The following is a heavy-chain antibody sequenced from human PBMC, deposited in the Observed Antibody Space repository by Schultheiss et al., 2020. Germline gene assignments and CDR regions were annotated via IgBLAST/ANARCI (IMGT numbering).Heavy chain of an antibody. CDR3: ASEGYYYDSSGFQH. Sequence: SCTVSGGSISSGGYYWSWIRQHPGKGLEWIGYIYYSGSTYYNTSLKSRVTISVDTSKNQFSLKLSSVTAADTAVYYCASEGYYYDSSGFQHWGQGTLVTVYS. V-gene: IGHV4-31*03. J-gene: IGHJ1*01. D-gene: IGHD3-22*01. CDR2: IYYSGST. CDR1: GGSISSGGYY.